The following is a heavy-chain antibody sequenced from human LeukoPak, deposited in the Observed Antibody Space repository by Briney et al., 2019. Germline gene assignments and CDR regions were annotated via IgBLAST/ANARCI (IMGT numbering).Heavy chain of an antibody. CDR2: IYYSGST. CDR1: GGSISSSSYY. V-gene: IGHV4-39*07. CDR3: ARESGALRGLDY. D-gene: IGHD1-26*01. J-gene: IGHJ4*02. Sequence: SETLSLTCTVSGGSISSSSYYWGWIRQPPGKGLEWIGSIYYSGSTYYNPSLKSRVTISVDTSKNQFSLKLSSVTAADTAVYYCARESGALRGLDYWGQGTLVTVSS.